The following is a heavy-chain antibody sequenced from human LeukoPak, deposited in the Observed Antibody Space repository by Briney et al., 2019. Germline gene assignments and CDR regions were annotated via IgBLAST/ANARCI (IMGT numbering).Heavy chain of an antibody. CDR1: LGSLCGYF. D-gene: IGHD5-24*01. V-gene: IGHV4-34*01. CDR2: INHIGST. J-gene: IGHJ4*02. CDR3: ARENEVGDGYNSPYYFDY. Sequence: LEALSLTRAVYLGSLCGYFPSWLPPPPRKGGEWVGEINHIGSTNYNPSLKSRATISVDTTKNQFSLKLSSVTAADTAVYYCARENEVGDGYNSPYYFDYGGQGTLVTVS.